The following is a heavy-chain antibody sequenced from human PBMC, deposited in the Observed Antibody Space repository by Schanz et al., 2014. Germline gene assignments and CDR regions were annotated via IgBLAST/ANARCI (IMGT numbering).Heavy chain of an antibody. Sequence: EVQLLESGGGLVQPGGSLRLSCAASGFTFSSYAMSWVRQAPGKGLEWVSGFDAHDGRAYYADSAKGRFTISRDNSKSTLYVEMNSLRVEDTAVYYCARGGPAYYFDDWGQGTLVTVSS. CDR1: GFTFSSYA. V-gene: IGHV3-23*01. CDR2: FDAHDGRA. CDR3: ARGGPAYYFDD. J-gene: IGHJ4*02.